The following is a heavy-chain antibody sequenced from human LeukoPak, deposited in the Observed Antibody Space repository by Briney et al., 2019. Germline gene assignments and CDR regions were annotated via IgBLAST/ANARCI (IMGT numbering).Heavy chain of an antibody. CDR1: GFTFSDYY. Sequence: GGSLRLSCAASGFTFSDYYMSWIRQAPGKGLEWVSYISSSGSTIYYADSVKGRFTISRDNAKNSLYLQMHSLRAEDTAVYYCARDKVVGATYLDYWGQGTLVTVSS. CDR3: ARDKVVGATYLDY. V-gene: IGHV3-11*04. D-gene: IGHD2-15*01. J-gene: IGHJ4*02. CDR2: ISSSGSTI.